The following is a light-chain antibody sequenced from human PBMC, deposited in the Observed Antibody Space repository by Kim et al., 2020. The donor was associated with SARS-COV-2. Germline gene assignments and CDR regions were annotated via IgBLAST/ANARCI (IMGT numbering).Light chain of an antibody. CDR3: QQSYSTLT. CDR2: AAS. Sequence: SASVGDRGTITCRARQSISSYLNWYQQKPGKAPKLLIYAASSLQSGVPSRFSGSGSGTDFTITISSLQPEDFATYYCQQSYSTLTFGGGTKVDIK. CDR1: QSISSY. V-gene: IGKV1-39*01. J-gene: IGKJ4*01.